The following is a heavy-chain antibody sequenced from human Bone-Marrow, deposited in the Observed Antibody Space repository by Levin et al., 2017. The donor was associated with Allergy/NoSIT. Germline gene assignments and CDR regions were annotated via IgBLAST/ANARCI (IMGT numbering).Heavy chain of an antibody. CDR2: INPGDGDS. Sequence: ASVKVSCKASGYTFTSHHIHWVRRAPGQGLEWMGRINPGDGDSYYVQKFQDRVIMTRDTSIDTVHLELSKLTSDDTAIYFCTRSWIKIWTQDFDYWGQGSLVTVSS. V-gene: IGHV1-2*06. CDR3: TRSWIKIWTQDFDY. J-gene: IGHJ4*02. CDR1: GYTFTSHH. D-gene: IGHD3/OR15-3a*01.